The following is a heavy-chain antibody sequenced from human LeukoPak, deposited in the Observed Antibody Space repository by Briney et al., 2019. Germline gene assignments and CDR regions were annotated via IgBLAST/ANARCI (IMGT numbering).Heavy chain of an antibody. CDR1: GVTFSSYV. CDR2: ISGSGGGT. CDR3: VQEGPRGLAFDV. Sequence: GGSLRLSCEASGVTFSSYVMSWVRQAPGKGPEWVSGISGSGGGTYYADFMKGRFAISRDNSKNTLYLQMNSLRAEDSALYYCVQEGPRGLAFDVWGQGTRVTVSS. V-gene: IGHV3-23*01. J-gene: IGHJ3*01.